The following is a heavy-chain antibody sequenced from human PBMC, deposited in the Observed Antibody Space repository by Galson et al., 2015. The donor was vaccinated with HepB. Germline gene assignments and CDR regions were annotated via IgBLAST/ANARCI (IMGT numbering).Heavy chain of an antibody. CDR1: GFTFSSYA. Sequence: FLRLSCAASGFTFSSYAMSWVRQAPGKGLEWVSAISGSGGSTYYADSVKGRFTISRDNSKNTLYLQMNSLRAEDTAVYYCASSRDFWSGYYAGRDYYYYYGMDVWGQGTTVTVSS. D-gene: IGHD3-3*01. CDR3: ASSRDFWSGYYAGRDYYYYYGMDV. V-gene: IGHV3-23*01. CDR2: ISGSGGST. J-gene: IGHJ6*02.